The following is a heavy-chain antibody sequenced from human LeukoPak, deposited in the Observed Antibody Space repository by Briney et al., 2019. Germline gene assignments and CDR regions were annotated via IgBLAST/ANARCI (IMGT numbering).Heavy chain of an antibody. CDR3: ARAPTWFGEPYYYYGMDV. CDR2: ISSNGGST. CDR1: GFTFSSYA. V-gene: IGHV3-64*01. Sequence: GGSLRLSCAASGFTFSSYAMHWVRQAPGKGLEYVSAISSNGGSTYYANSVKGRFTISRDNSKNTLYLQMGSLRAEDMAVYYCARAPTWFGEPYYYYGMDVWGQGTTVTVSS. D-gene: IGHD3-10*01. J-gene: IGHJ6*02.